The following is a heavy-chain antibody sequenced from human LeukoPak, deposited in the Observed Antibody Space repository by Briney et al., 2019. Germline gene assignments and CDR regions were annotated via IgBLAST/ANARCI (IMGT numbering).Heavy chain of an antibody. CDR2: ISAYNGNT. Sequence: ASLKVSCKASGYTFTSYGISWMRQAPGQGLEWMGWISAYNGNTNYAQKFQGRVTMTTDTSTSTAYMELRSLRSDDTAVYYCAKVKGDSSGYSDDYYFDYWGQGTLVTASS. CDR3: AKVKGDSSGYSDDYYFDY. V-gene: IGHV1-18*01. CDR1: GYTFTSYG. D-gene: IGHD3-22*01. J-gene: IGHJ4*02.